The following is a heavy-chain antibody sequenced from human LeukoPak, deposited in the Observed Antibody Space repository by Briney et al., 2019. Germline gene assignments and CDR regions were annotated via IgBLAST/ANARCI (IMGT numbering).Heavy chain of an antibody. Sequence: GGSLRLSCAASGFTFSSYWMSWVRQAPGKGLEWVANTKQDGSAKYYVESVKGRFTISRDNAENSLYLQMNSLRAEDTALYYCASGGIYYGAAFDFWGQGTLVTVSS. CDR1: GFTFSSYW. J-gene: IGHJ4*02. V-gene: IGHV3-7*03. CDR3: ASGGIYYGAAFDF. D-gene: IGHD1-26*01. CDR2: TKQDGSAK.